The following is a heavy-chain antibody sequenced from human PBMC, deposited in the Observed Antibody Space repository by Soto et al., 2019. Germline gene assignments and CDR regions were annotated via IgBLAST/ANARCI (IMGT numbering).Heavy chain of an antibody. J-gene: IGHJ4*02. CDR1: GFTVSNNY. V-gene: IGHV3-66*01. D-gene: IGHD3-16*01. Sequence: EEQLVESGGDLVQPGGSLRLSCAASGFTVSNNYMGWVRQAPGKGLEWVSLIYSGGSTYYAASVKGRFTISRDSSKNTLYLQMTSLRAEDTAMYYCAAYSHKGYWGQGTLVTVSS. CDR3: AAYSHKGY. CDR2: IYSGGST.